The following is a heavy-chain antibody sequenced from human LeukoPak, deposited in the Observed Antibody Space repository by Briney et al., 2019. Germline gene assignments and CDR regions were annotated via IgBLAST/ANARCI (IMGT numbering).Heavy chain of an antibody. CDR2: IWYDGSNK. D-gene: IGHD3-22*01. Sequence: PGGSLRLSCAASGFTFSSYGMHRVRKAPGKGLDGVAFIWYDGSNKYYADSVKGRFTISRDNSKNTLYLQMNSLRAEDTAVYYCAKDRETYYYDSSGLDYWGQGTLVTVSS. V-gene: IGHV3-30*02. J-gene: IGHJ4*02. CDR1: GFTFSSYG. CDR3: AKDRETYYYDSSGLDY.